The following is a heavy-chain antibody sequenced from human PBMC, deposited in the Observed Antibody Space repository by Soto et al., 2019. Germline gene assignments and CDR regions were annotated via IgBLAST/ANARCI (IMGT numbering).Heavy chain of an antibody. D-gene: IGHD1-20*01. CDR1: GYTFTGYY. CDR3: ARDANWNGYYYGMDV. CDR2: INPNSGGT. V-gene: IGHV1-2*02. Sequence: ASVKVSCKASGYTFTGYYMHWVRQAPGQGLEWMGWINPNSGGTNYAQKFQGRVTMTRDTSISIAYMELSRLRSDDTAVYYCARDANWNGYYYGMDVWGQGTTVTVSS. J-gene: IGHJ6*02.